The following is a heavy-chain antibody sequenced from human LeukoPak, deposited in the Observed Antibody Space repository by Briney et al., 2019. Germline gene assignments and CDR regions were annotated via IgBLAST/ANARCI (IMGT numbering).Heavy chain of an antibody. CDR2: IYYSGST. CDR3: ARGILWFGEQKPDAFDI. Sequence: PSETLSLTCTVSGGSISSGGYYWSWIRQHPGKGLEWIGYIYYSGSTYYNPSLKSRVTISVDTSKNQFSLKLSSETAADTAVYYCARGILWFGEQKPDAFDIWGQGTMVTVSS. J-gene: IGHJ3*02. V-gene: IGHV4-31*03. D-gene: IGHD3-10*01. CDR1: GGSISSGGYY.